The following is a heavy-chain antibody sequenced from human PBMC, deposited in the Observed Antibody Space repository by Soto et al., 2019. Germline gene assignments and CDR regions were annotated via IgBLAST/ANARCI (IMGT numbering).Heavy chain of an antibody. J-gene: IGHJ4*02. V-gene: IGHV4-4*02. CDR1: GASIITDNW. Sequence: QVQLQESGPGLVKPSGTLSLTCALSGASIITDNWWSWVRQPPGKEMEWIGEIYHSGNTNFNPSVKSRVTISVDTSKNQFSLTVSSGTAADTASYYCARASASSKLRGVVINWGQGTLVTVSS. CDR3: ARASASSKLRGVVIN. CDR2: IYHSGNT. D-gene: IGHD3-10*01.